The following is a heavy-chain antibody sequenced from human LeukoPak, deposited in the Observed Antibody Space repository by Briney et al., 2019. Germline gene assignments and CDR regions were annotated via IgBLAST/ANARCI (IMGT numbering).Heavy chain of an antibody. J-gene: IGHJ3*02. CDR3: ARDEIVVVVAATRRAFDI. Sequence: ASVKVSCKASGYTFTSYYMHWVRQAPGQGLEWMGIINPSGGSTSYAQKFQGRVTMTRDMSTSTVYMELSSLRSEDTAVYYCARDEIVVVVAATRRAFDIWGQGTVVTVSS. CDR1: GYTFTSYY. D-gene: IGHD2-15*01. V-gene: IGHV1-46*01. CDR2: INPSGGST.